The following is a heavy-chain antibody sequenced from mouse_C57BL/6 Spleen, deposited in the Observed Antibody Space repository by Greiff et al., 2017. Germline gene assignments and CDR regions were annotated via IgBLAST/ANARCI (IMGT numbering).Heavy chain of an antibody. J-gene: IGHJ4*01. CDR1: GYTFTEYT. CDR3: ARHEVYCDGSNGGTYAMDY. CDR2: FYPGSGSI. Sequence: VQLKQSGAELVKPGASVKLSCKASGYTFTEYTIHWVKQRSGQGLEWIGWFYPGSGSIKYNEKFKDKATLTADKSSSTVYMELSRLTSEDSAVYFCARHEVYCDGSNGGTYAMDYWGQGTSVTVSS. D-gene: IGHD1-1*01. V-gene: IGHV1-62-2*01.